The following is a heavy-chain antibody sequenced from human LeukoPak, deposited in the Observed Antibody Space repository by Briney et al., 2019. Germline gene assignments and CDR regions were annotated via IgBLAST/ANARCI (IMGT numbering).Heavy chain of an antibody. D-gene: IGHD3-10*01. J-gene: IGHJ3*02. Sequence: PGGSLRLSCAASGFTFSSYWMSWVRQAPGKGLEWVANIKQDGSEKYYVDSVKGRFTISRDNAKNSLYLQMNSLRAEDTAVYYCAKGELWFGESQDAFDIWGQGTMVTVSS. CDR2: IKQDGSEK. V-gene: IGHV3-7*03. CDR1: GFTFSSYW. CDR3: AKGELWFGESQDAFDI.